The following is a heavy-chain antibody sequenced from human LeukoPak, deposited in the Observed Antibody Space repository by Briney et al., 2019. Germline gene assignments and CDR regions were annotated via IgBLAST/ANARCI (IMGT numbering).Heavy chain of an antibody. J-gene: IGHJ4*02. V-gene: IGHV3-30*02. CDR1: GFTFSNYG. CDR3: ARDGDQMYEVYDY. D-gene: IGHD1-14*01. Sequence: PGGSLRLSCAASGFTFSNYGMHWVRQAPGKGLEWVAFIRYDGSNTYYADSVKGRFTISRDNSKNTLFLQMNSLRAEDTAVYYCARDGDQMYEVYDYWGQGTLVTVSS. CDR2: IRYDGSNT.